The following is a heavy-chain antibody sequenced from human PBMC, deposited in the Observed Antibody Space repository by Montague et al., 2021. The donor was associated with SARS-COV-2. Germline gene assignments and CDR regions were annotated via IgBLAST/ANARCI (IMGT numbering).Heavy chain of an antibody. CDR1: GGSFSGYY. CDR3: ARGQPPRITFGGINSYGLDV. J-gene: IGHJ6*02. V-gene: IGHV4-34*01. Sequence: SETLSLTCAVDGGSFSGYYWTWIRQPPGKGLEWIGEINHSGSTNYNPSLKSRVTISVDTSKNQFSLKLRSVTAADTAVYYCARGQPPRITFGGINSYGLDVWGQGTTVTVSS. CDR2: INHSGST. D-gene: IGHD3-16*01.